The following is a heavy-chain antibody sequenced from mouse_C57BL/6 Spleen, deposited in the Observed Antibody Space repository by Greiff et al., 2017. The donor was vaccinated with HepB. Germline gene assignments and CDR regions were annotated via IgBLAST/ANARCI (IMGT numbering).Heavy chain of an antibody. J-gene: IGHJ3*01. CDR3: AGGLEAY. CDR1: GYTFTDYY. Sequence: VQLQQSGPELVKPGASVKISCKASGYTFTDYYMNWVKQSHGKSLEWIGDINPNNGGTSYNQKFKGKATLTVDKSSSTAYMELRSLTSEDSAVYYCAGGLEAYWGQGTLVTVSA. D-gene: IGHD3-1*01. V-gene: IGHV1-26*01. CDR2: INPNNGGT.